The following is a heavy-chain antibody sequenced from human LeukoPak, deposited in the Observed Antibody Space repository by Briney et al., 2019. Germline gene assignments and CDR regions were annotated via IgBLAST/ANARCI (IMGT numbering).Heavy chain of an antibody. J-gene: IGHJ4*02. V-gene: IGHV3-23*01. D-gene: IGHD3-3*01. CDR1: GFTFSSYA. Sequence: GGSLRLSCAASGFTFSSYAMSWVRQAPGRGLEWVSAISGSGGSTYYADSVKGRFTISRDNSKNTLYLQMNSLRAEDTAVYYCAKESWRYDFWSGYFRFDYWGQGTLVTVSS. CDR2: ISGSGGST. CDR3: AKESWRYDFWSGYFRFDY.